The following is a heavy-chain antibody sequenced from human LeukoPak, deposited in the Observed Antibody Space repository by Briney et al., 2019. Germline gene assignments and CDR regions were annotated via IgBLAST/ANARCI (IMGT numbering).Heavy chain of an antibody. J-gene: IGHJ5*02. D-gene: IGHD6-19*01. CDR3: ARVGYSSGWPYNWFDP. Sequence: GAAVKVSCNASGYTFTCYAIHWVRQAPGQRLEWMGWINAGNGNTKYSQKFQGRVTITRDTSASTAYMELSSLRSEDTAVYYCARVGYSSGWPYNWFDPWGQGTLVTVSS. CDR1: GYTFTCYA. CDR2: INAGNGNT. V-gene: IGHV1-3*01.